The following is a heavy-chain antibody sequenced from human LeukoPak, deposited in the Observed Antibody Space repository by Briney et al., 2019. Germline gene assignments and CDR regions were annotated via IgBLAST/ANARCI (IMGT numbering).Heavy chain of an antibody. Sequence: ASVKVSCKASGYTFTSYGISWVRQAPGQGLEWMGWISAYNGNTNYAQKLQGRVTMTTDTSTSTAYMELSRLRSDDTAVYYCARDSSGSNSHIIDYWGQGTLVTVSS. CDR3: ARDSSGSNSHIIDY. D-gene: IGHD6-6*01. V-gene: IGHV1-18*01. J-gene: IGHJ4*02. CDR2: ISAYNGNT. CDR1: GYTFTSYG.